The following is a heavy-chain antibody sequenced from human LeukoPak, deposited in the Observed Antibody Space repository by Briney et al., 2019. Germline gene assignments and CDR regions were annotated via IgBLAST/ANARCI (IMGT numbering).Heavy chain of an antibody. CDR1: GFTFSSYW. J-gene: IGHJ3*02. V-gene: IGHV3-74*01. D-gene: IGHD6-25*01. CDR3: ARRSAAKDAFDI. CDR2: INSDGGST. Sequence: GGSLRLSCAASGFTFSSYWMHWVRQAPGKGLVWVSRINSDGGSTIYTDSVKGRFTISRDNAKNTLYLQMSSLRAEDTAVYYCARRSAAKDAFDIWGQGTKVTVSS.